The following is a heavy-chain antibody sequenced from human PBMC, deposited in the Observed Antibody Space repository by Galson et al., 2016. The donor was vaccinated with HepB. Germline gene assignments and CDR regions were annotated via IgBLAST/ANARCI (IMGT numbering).Heavy chain of an antibody. CDR3: ARGERGSYNSGYFDY. D-gene: IGHD1-26*01. CDR2: ISSYSSTT. CDR1: GFTFSLYS. Sequence: LRLSCAASGFTFSLYSMNWVRQAPGKGLEWVSYISSYSSTTHYADSVKGRFTISRDNAKNSLHLQMNSLRDEDTAVYYCARGERGSYNSGYFDYWGQGNLVTVSS. V-gene: IGHV3-48*02. J-gene: IGHJ4*02.